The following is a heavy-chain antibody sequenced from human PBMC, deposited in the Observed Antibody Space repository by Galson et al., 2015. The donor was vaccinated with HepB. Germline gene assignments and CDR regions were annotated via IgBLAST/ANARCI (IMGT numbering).Heavy chain of an antibody. CDR1: GFTFSSYS. J-gene: IGHJ4*02. D-gene: IGHD2-15*01. V-gene: IGHV3-48*02. CDR3: ARDQYCSGGSCPPLSSGTLTYFDY. Sequence: SLRLSCAASGFTFSSYSMNWVRQAPGKGLEWVSYISSSSSTIYYADSVKGRFTISGDNAKNSLYLQMNSLRDEDTAVYYCARDQYCSGGSCPPLSSGTLTYFDYWGQGTLVTVSS. CDR2: ISSSSSTI.